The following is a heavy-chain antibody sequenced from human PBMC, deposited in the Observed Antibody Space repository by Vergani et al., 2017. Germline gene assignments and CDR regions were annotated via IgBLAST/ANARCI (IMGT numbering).Heavy chain of an antibody. CDR1: GFTFNQYG. Sequence: QVQLVESGGGVVQPGRSLRLSCAASGFTFNQYGMHWVRQAPGKGLEWVAVTWYDGNNKQYADSVKGGFTISRDNSKSTMYLQMNSLRDEDTSVYYCARDLRLLYNRFDPWGQGTLVTVSS. J-gene: IGHJ5*02. D-gene: IGHD5-12*01. CDR2: TWYDGNNK. CDR3: ARDLRLLYNRFDP. V-gene: IGHV3-33*01.